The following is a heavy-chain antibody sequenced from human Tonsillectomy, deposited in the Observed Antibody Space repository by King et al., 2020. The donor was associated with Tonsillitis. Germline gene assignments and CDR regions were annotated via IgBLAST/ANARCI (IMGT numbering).Heavy chain of an antibody. CDR2: IIPIFGTV. CDR3: ARDRGKIGFDP. J-gene: IGHJ5*02. D-gene: IGHD3-10*01. V-gene: IGHV1-69*01. CDR1: GGTFSRYA. Sequence: QLVQSGAEVKKPGSSVKVSCKASGGTFSRYAITWVRQAPGQGLEWMGEIIPIFGTVNYAQKFQGRVTITADESASTAYMELSSQRSEDTPVYYCARDRGKIGFDPWGQGTLVTVSS.